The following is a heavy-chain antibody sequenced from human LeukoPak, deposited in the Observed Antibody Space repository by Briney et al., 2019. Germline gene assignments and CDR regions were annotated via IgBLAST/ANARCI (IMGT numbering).Heavy chain of an antibody. V-gene: IGHV4-39*07. J-gene: IGHJ3*02. CDR2: IHHGGNT. Sequence: SSETLSLTCTVSGGSISSSSYYWGWIRQPPGKGLEWIGSIHHGGNTYYNPSLMNRVSISIDTSKNQCSLNLNSVTAADTAVFYCARWLGKGFDMWGQGTMVTVSS. CDR1: GGSISSSSYY. CDR3: ARWLGKGFDM. D-gene: IGHD3-22*01.